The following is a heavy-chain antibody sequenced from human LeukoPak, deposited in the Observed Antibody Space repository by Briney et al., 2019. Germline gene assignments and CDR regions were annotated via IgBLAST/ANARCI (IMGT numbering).Heavy chain of an antibody. Sequence: SETLSLTCAVSGYSISSGDYWGWIRQPPGKGLEWIGSIYHSGSTHYNPSLKSRVTISVDTSKNQFSLKLSSVTAADTAVYYCARNTTEVVTAKWFDPWGQGTLVTVSS. J-gene: IGHJ5*02. D-gene: IGHD2-21*02. CDR3: ARNTTEVVTAKWFDP. CDR1: GYSISSGDY. V-gene: IGHV4-38-2*01. CDR2: IYHSGST.